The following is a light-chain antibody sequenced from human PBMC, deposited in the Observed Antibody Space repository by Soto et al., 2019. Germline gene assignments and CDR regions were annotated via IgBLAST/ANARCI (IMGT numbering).Light chain of an antibody. CDR2: EAS. CDR1: QNINSW. V-gene: IGKV1-5*03. J-gene: IGKJ1*01. CDR3: QLDNGYSRT. Sequence: TQMTQCPSTLSASVGDRVTITCRASQNINSWLAWYQQKPGKAPKLLIYEASSLEKGVPARFGGSGSGTEFTLTISSLQPDDFATYYCQLDNGYSRTFGQGTKV.